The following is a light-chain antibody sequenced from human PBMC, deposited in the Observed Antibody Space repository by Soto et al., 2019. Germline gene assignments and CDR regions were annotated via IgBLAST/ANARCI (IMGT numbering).Light chain of an antibody. CDR2: GAS. CDR1: KSFSRSY. CDR3: QQYNNWPLST. J-gene: IGKJ5*01. V-gene: IGKV3-15*01. Sequence: EIVLTQSPDTLSLSPWEIATLSCRASKSFSRSYLAWYQQKPGQAPRLLIYGASIRATGIPARFSASGSGTAFTLTISSLQSEDFALYFCQQYNNWPLSTFGQGTRLEI.